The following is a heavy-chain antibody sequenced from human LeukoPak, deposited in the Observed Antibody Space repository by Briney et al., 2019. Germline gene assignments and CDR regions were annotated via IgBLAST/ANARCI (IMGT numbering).Heavy chain of an antibody. CDR2: IHPEGNNK. V-gene: IGHV3-7*01. J-gene: IGHJ4*02. Sequence: GGSLRLSCAVSGFTFSNFWMSWVRQAPGRGLEWVAKIHPEGNNKYYLDSVKGRFTISRDNAKNSLFLQMNGLRVEDTAVYYCARGDAFSGDHLGQGTMVTVSS. CDR1: GFTFSNFW. CDR3: ARGDAFSGDH.